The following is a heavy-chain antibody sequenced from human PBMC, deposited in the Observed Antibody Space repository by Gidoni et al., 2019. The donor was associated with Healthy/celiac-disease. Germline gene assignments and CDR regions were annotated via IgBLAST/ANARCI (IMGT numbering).Heavy chain of an antibody. CDR3: AHIGRFEDCFDY. J-gene: IGHJ4*02. D-gene: IGHD3-10*01. CDR2: IYWNDDK. V-gene: IGHV2-5*01. CDR1: GFSPSTSGVG. Sequence: QITLKESGPTLVKPTHTLTLTSTFSGFSPSTSGVGVGWIRQPPGKALEWLALIYWNDDKRYSPSLKSRLTITKDTSKNQVVLTMTNMDPVDTATYYCAHIGRFEDCFDYWGQGTLVTVSS.